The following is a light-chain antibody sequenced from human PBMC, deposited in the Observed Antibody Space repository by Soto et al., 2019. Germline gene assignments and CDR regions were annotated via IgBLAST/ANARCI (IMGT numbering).Light chain of an antibody. J-gene: IGLJ1*01. V-gene: IGLV2-14*03. CDR1: SSDVVGYNY. CDR3: SSYTTSNTRQIV. CDR2: DVS. Sequence: QSALTQPASVSGSPGQSITISCTGTSSDVVGYNYVSWYQHHPGKAPKLIIYDVSNRPSGVSTRFSGSKSDNTASLTISGLQPEDEADYHCSSYTTSNTRQIVFGTGTKVTVL.